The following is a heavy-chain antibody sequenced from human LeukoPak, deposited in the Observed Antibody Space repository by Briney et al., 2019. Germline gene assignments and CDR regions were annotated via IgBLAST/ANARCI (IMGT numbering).Heavy chain of an antibody. D-gene: IGHD4-17*01. CDR2: ISAYNGNT. CDR1: GYTFTSYG. Sequence: ASVKVSCKASGYTFTSYGISWVRQAPGQGLEWMGWISAYNGNTNYAQKLQGRVTMTTDTSTSTAYMELRSLRSDDTAVHYCASGLQGDYVGLYFDYWGQGTLVTVSS. V-gene: IGHV1-18*01. J-gene: IGHJ4*02. CDR3: ASGLQGDYVGLYFDY.